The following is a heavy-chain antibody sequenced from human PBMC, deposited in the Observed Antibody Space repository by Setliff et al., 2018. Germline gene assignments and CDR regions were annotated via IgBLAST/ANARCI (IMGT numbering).Heavy chain of an antibody. V-gene: IGHV4-59*08. CDR2: IHISGST. CDR1: GASITDSY. Sequence: SETLSLTCSVSGASITDSYWNWIRQPPGKGLEWIGYIHISGSTNYNPSLKSRVTISVDTSKNQFSLKLSSVTAADTAVYYCASHPRVTIFGVVAFDYWGQGILVTVSS. J-gene: IGHJ4*02. D-gene: IGHD3-3*01. CDR3: ASHPRVTIFGVVAFDY.